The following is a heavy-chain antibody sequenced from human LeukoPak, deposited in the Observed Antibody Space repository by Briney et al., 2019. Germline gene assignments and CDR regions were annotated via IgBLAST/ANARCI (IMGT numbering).Heavy chain of an antibody. CDR1: GFTFDDYA. CDR2: ITGDGASI. J-gene: IGHJ5*02. CDR3: AKDTFYGTGLAWFDT. D-gene: IGHD2/OR15-2a*01. Sequence: GRSLRLSCAASGFTFDDYAMHWVRQAPGKGLEWVSSITGDGASIYYAGPVRGRFTISRDNAKELVFLQLNSLRAEDTAVYYCAKDTFYGTGLAWFDTWGQGTLVTVSS. V-gene: IGHV3-21*01.